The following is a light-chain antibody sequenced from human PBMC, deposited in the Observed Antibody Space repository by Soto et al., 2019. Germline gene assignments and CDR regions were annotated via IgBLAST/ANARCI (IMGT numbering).Light chain of an antibody. Sequence: QSVVTQPPSASQTPGQRVTISCSGSKSNIGSNTVNWYQQVPGTAPRLLMHTNTLRPSGVPDRFSASKSGTSASLTIGGLQSEDEAVYYCAAWDDTLIVFGSGTKLTVL. V-gene: IGLV1-44*01. CDR1: KSNIGSNT. CDR2: TNT. J-gene: IGLJ1*01. CDR3: AAWDDTLIV.